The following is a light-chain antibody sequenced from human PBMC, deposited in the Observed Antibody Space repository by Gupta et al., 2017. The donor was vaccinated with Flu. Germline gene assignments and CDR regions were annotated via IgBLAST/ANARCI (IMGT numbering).Light chain of an antibody. J-gene: IGKJ2*01. CDR2: VGS. Sequence: VSPGEPASISCSSSQSRLHSNGYIYLDWYLQKPGQPPQLLIYVGSYRASGVPDRFSVSGSDTDFTLKIKRVEAEDVGVYYCMQAQQPPHTFGQGTKLEI. CDR3: MQAQQPPHT. V-gene: IGKV2-28*01. CDR1: QSRLHSNGYIY.